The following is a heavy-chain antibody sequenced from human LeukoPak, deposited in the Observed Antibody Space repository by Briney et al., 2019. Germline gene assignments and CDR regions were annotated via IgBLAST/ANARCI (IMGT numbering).Heavy chain of an antibody. J-gene: IGHJ4*02. CDR2: IRYDGSNK. V-gene: IGHV3-30*02. D-gene: IGHD4-11*01. CDR1: GFTFSSYG. Sequence: PGGSLRLSCAASGFTFSSYGMHWVRQAPGKGLEWVAFIRYDGSNKYYADSVKGRFTISRDNSKNTLYLQMNSLRAEDTAVYYCAKDLATTAPGGYFDYWGQGTLVTVSP. CDR3: AKDLATTAPGGYFDY.